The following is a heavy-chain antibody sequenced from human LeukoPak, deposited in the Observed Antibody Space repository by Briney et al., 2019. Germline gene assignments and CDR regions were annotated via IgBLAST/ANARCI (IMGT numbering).Heavy chain of an antibody. V-gene: IGHV7-4-1*02. D-gene: IGHD3-9*01. CDR1: GYTFTSYA. Sequence: SVKVSCKASGYTFTSYAMNWVRQAPGQGLEWMGWIDTNTGNPTYAQGFTGRFVFSLDTSVSTAYLQISSLKAEDTAVYYCARVGILTGYYDFDYWGQGTLVTVSS. CDR3: ARVGILTGYYDFDY. CDR2: IDTNTGNP. J-gene: IGHJ4*02.